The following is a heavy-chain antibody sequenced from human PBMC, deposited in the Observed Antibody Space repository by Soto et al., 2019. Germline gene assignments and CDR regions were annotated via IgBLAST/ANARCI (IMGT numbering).Heavy chain of an antibody. CDR1: GDSISSATHY. J-gene: IGHJ4*02. CDR2: VSSSGNS. V-gene: IGHV4-31*03. Sequence: SETLSLTCTVSGDSISSATHYWNWIRQHPGKGLEWIGYVSSSGNSYYSPSLKSRVFMSVDTSKNLFSLKLSSVTAADTAIYYCVGRITSINNPFNSWAQGTQVPV. CDR3: VGRITSINNPFNS. D-gene: IGHD1-1*01.